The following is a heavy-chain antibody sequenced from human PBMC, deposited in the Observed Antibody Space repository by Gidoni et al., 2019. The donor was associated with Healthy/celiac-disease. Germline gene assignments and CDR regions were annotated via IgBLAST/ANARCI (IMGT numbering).Heavy chain of an antibody. Sequence: QLQLQESGPGLVKPSETLSLTCTVSGGSISSSSYYWGWIRQPPGKGLEWIGSIYYSGSTYYNPSLKSRVTISVDTSKNQFSLKLSSVTAADTAVYYCATLPGVTPIYYYYMDVWGKGTTVTVSS. CDR2: IYYSGST. J-gene: IGHJ6*03. CDR1: GGSISSSSYY. V-gene: IGHV4-39*01. D-gene: IGHD5-18*01. CDR3: ATLPGVTPIYYYYMDV.